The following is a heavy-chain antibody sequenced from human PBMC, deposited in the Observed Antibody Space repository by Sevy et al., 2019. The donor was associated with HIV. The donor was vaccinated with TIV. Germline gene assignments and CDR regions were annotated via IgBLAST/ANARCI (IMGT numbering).Heavy chain of an antibody. CDR3: ARGRGTGYSYGFDY. CDR2: LSNDGSNK. CDR1: GFTLSSYA. J-gene: IGHJ4*02. V-gene: IGHV3-30*14. D-gene: IGHD5-18*01. Sequence: GGSLRLSCAASGFTLSSYAMHWVRQAPGKGLEWVAVLSNDGSNKYYADSVKGRFIISRDNSKNTLYLQMNSLRAEDTAVYYCARGRGTGYSYGFDYWGQGTLVTVSS.